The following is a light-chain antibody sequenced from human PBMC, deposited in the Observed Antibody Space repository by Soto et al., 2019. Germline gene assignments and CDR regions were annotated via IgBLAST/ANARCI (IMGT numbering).Light chain of an antibody. J-gene: IGLJ1*01. Sequence: QSALTQPASVSGSPGHSITFPCTTTSSDLAEYKYVSWYQQHPGRAPKLIIYDVSNRPSGVSNRFSGSKSGSTASLTISGLQAEDEADYYCSAYTTSIALYVFGAGTKVTVL. CDR3: SAYTTSIALYV. V-gene: IGLV2-14*03. CDR1: SSDLAEYKY. CDR2: DVS.